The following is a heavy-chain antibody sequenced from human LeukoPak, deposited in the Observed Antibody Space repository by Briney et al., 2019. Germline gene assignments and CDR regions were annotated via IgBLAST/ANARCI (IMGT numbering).Heavy chain of an antibody. J-gene: IGHJ4*02. Sequence: SVKVSCKASGGTFSSYAISWVRQAPGQGLEWMGGFIPVFGTTKYSQTFQGRVTITTDESATTAYMELSGLRSDDTAVYYCARGGVGSPGRNDFDHWGQGTQVTVSS. CDR3: ARGGVGSPGRNDFDH. CDR2: FIPVFGTT. V-gene: IGHV1-69*05. CDR1: GGTFSSYA. D-gene: IGHD2-8*01.